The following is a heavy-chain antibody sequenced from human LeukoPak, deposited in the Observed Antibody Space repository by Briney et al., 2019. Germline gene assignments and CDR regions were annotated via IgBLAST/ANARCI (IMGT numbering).Heavy chain of an antibody. V-gene: IGHV3-23*01. D-gene: IGHD6-13*01. J-gene: IGHJ3*02. CDR2: ISGGSENT. CDR1: GCTFSSFA. Sequence: GGSLRLSCAGSGCTFSSFAMSWVRQAPGKGLDWVSSISGGSENTYYADSVKGRFTISRDNSKNTLDLHLNSLTADDTAVYYCANMQLVKGVFEIWGQGTRVTVSS. CDR3: ANMQLVKGVFEI.